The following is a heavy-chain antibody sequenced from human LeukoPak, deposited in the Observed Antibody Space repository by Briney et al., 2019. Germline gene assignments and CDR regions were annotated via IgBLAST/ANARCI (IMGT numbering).Heavy chain of an antibody. CDR1: RFTLSSYS. D-gene: IGHD3-9*01. V-gene: IGHV3-21*01. CDR3: ARDWDDILTGQFN. J-gene: IGHJ4*02. CDR2: ISSTSSYI. Sequence: GGSLRLSCAASRFTLSSYSMNWVRQAPGKGLEWVSSISSTSSYIYYADSVKGRFTISRDNAKNSLYLQMNSLRAEDTAVYYCARDWDDILTGQFNWGQGTLVTVSS.